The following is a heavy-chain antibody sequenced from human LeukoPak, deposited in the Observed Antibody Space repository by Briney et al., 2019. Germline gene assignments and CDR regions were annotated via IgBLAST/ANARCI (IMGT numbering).Heavy chain of an antibody. J-gene: IGHJ4*02. V-gene: IGHV4-59*08. CDR1: GGSISNYH. D-gene: IGHD2-8*01. CDR3: ARHSYVLASVFDY. Sequence: PSETLSLTCTVSGGSISNYHWNWIRQSPGSRLEWIASIYYTGSTNYNPSLSSRVTISVDTSKNQFSLKLSSVTAADTAVYYCARHSYVLASVFDYWGQGTLVTISS. CDR2: IYYTGST.